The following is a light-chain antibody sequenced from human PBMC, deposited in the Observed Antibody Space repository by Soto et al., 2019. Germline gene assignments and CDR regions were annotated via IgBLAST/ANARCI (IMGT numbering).Light chain of an antibody. CDR1: QRIYKW. V-gene: IGKV1-5*03. Sequence: DIQMTEFPSTLSASVGDRVTITCRASQRIYKWLAWYQQNPGKAPNLLISKASTLESGVPSRFSGSESGTEFTLTINSLQPEDFATYYCQQYSSHSWTFGQGTKVDIK. J-gene: IGKJ1*01. CDR3: QQYSSHSWT. CDR2: KAS.